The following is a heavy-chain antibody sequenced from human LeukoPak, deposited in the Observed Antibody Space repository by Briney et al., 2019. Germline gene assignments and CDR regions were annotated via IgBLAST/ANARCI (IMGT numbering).Heavy chain of an antibody. V-gene: IGHV1-2*02. D-gene: IGHD2-2*01. J-gene: IGHJ4*02. Sequence: ASVKVSCKASGSTFSSYAISWVRQAPGQGLEWMGWINPNSGGTNYAQKFQGRVTMTRDTSISTAYMELSRLRSDDTAVYYCARGEVVPAAIGAYWGQGTLVTVSS. CDR1: GSTFSSYA. CDR3: ARGEVVPAAIGAY. CDR2: INPNSGGT.